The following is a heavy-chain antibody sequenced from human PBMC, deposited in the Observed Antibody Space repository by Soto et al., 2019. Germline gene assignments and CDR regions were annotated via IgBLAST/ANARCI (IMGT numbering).Heavy chain of an antibody. CDR3: ARRRTYYDFWSGYTNWFDP. Sequence: SVTCSVGGGSISSSSSYRGRNSQPPGKGLEWIGSIYYSGSTYYNPSLKSRVTISVDTSKNQFSLKLSSVTAADTAVYYCARRRTYYDFWSGYTNWFDPWGQGTLVTVSS. J-gene: IGHJ5*02. D-gene: IGHD3-3*01. CDR1: GGSISSSSSY. CDR2: IYYSGST. V-gene: IGHV4-39*01.